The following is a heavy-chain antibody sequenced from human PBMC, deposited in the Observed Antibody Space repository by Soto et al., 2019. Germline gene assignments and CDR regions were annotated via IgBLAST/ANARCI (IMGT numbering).Heavy chain of an antibody. V-gene: IGHV4-34*01. CDR2: INHSGST. Sequence: SETLSLTCAVYGGSFSGYYWSWIRQPPGKGLEWIGEINHSGSTNYNPSLKSRVTISVDTSKNQFSLKLSSVTATDTAVYYCARVDIAAAGGYYGMDVWGQGTTVTVSS. CDR3: ARVDIAAAGGYYGMDV. J-gene: IGHJ6*02. CDR1: GGSFSGYY. D-gene: IGHD6-13*01.